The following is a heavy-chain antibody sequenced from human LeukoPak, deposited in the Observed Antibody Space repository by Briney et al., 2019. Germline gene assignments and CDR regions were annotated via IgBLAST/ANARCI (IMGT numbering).Heavy chain of an antibody. CDR1: GFTFSSYG. Sequence: PGRSLRFSCAASGFTFSSYGMHWVRQAPGKGLEWVAVISYDGSNKYYADSVKGRFTISRDNSKNTLYLQMNSLRAEDTAVYYCAKTRGGYSYGCLHYWGQGTLVTVSS. CDR3: AKTRGGYSYGCLHY. V-gene: IGHV3-30*18. J-gene: IGHJ4*02. CDR2: ISYDGSNK. D-gene: IGHD5-18*01.